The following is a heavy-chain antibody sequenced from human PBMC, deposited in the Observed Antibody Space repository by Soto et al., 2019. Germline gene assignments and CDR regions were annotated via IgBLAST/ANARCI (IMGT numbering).Heavy chain of an antibody. Sequence: TGGSLRLSCAASGFPFNSYTMNWVRQAPGKGLEWVSAISNTGVTTFYADSVRGRFTISRDNSKNTLYLQMNSLRAEDTAVYFCAKDKTGVRGGYYYYGVDVWGQGTTVTVSS. CDR2: ISNTGVTT. CDR3: AKDKTGVRGGYYYYGVDV. CDR1: GFPFNSYT. D-gene: IGHD1-1*01. V-gene: IGHV3-23*01. J-gene: IGHJ6*02.